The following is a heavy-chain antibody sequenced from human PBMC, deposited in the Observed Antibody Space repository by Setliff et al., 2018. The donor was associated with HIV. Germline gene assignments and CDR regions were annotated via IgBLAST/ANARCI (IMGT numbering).Heavy chain of an antibody. CDR1: GGSINSYY. D-gene: IGHD1-26*01. J-gene: IGHJ6*03. CDR3: ARGVNSGTYWGYYYYMDV. V-gene: IGHV4-4*08. Sequence: SETLSLTCSVSGGSINSYYWNWVRQPPGKGLEWIAYKHTSGSTNYNPSLKSRVIISVDTSKNQFSLRLSSVTAADTAIYYCARGVNSGTYWGYYYYMDVW. CDR2: KHTSGST.